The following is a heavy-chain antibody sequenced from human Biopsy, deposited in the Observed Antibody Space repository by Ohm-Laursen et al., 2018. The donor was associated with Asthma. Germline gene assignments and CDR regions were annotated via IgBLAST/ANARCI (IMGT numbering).Heavy chain of an antibody. CDR1: GFSISSYG. CDR3: AREGVAGTHIED. V-gene: IGHV3-33*01. CDR2: IWYDGSKK. Sequence: SLRLSCTASGFSISSYGMHWVRQAPGKGLEWVTLIWYDGSKKYYSESVKGRFTIARGNSKNTLYLQMNSLTAEDTAVYYCAREGVAGTHIEDWGQGTLVTVSS. J-gene: IGHJ4*02. D-gene: IGHD6-19*01.